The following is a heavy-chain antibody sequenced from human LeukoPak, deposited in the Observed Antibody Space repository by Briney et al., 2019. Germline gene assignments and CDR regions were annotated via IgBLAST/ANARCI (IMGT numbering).Heavy chain of an antibody. D-gene: IGHD5-12*01. CDR3: AKDMSGYSGLDY. V-gene: IGHV3-9*01. Sequence: TGGSLRLSCAASGFTFDDYAMHWVRQAPGKGLEWVSGISWNSGSIGYADSVKGRFTISRDNAKNSLYLQMNSLRTEDTALYYCAKDMSGYSGLDYWGQGTLVTVSS. CDR2: ISWNSGSI. CDR1: GFTFDDYA. J-gene: IGHJ4*02.